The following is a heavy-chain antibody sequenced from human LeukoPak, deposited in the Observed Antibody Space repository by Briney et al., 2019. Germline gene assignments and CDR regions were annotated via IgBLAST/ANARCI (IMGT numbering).Heavy chain of an antibody. Sequence: GGSLRLSCAASGFTFSSYAMSWVRRAPGKGLEWVSAISGSGGSTYYADSVKGRFTISRDNSKNTLYLQMNSLRAEDTAVYYCAKDISSWYYFDYWGQGTLVTVSS. D-gene: IGHD6-13*01. V-gene: IGHV3-23*01. J-gene: IGHJ4*02. CDR2: ISGSGGST. CDR3: AKDISSWYYFDY. CDR1: GFTFSSYA.